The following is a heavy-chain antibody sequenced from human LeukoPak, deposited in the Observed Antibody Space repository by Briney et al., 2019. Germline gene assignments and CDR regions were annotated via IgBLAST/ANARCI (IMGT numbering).Heavy chain of an antibody. Sequence: SETLSLTCTVSGGSISSYYWSWIRQPPGKGLEWIGYIYYSGSTNYNPSLKSRVTISVDTSKNQFSLKLSSVTAADTAVYYCARIGTHRLGHFDYWGQGTLVTVSS. V-gene: IGHV4-59*01. CDR1: GGSISSYY. J-gene: IGHJ4*02. CDR3: ARIGTHRLGHFDY. CDR2: IYYSGST. D-gene: IGHD1-1*01.